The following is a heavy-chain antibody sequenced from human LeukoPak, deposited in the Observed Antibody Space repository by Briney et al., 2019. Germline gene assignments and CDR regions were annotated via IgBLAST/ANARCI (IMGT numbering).Heavy chain of an antibody. Sequence: TGRSLRLSCAASGFTFSSYSMNWVRQAPGKGLEWVSYISSSSSTIYYADSVKGRFTISRDNAKNSLYLQMNSLRDEDTAVYYSARGGESIAARRGDYWGQGTLVTVSS. CDR3: ARGGESIAARRGDY. V-gene: IGHV3-48*02. CDR2: ISSSSSTI. J-gene: IGHJ4*02. D-gene: IGHD6-6*01. CDR1: GFTFSSYS.